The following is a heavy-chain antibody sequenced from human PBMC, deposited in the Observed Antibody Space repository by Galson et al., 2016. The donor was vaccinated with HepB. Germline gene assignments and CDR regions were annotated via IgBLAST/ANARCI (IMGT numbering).Heavy chain of an antibody. CDR1: GHYY. CDR3: ASVGLRYSNAFGI. J-gene: IGHJ3*02. V-gene: IGHV4-59*01. D-gene: IGHD3/OR15-3a*01. CDR2: LYYSGST. Sequence: ETLSLTCNVSGHYYWSWSRQPPGKGLEWIRALYYSGSTSHNPSLQSRVTISPDTSNNQFPLSLSSVTAEATAVYYCASVGLRYSNAFGIWGQGTMVTASS.